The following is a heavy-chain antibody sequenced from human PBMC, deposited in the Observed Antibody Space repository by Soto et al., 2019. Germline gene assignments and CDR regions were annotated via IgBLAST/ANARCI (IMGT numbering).Heavy chain of an antibody. CDR3: ARVAHYYDSSGYPGSLDY. J-gene: IGHJ4*02. V-gene: IGHV4-31*03. D-gene: IGHD3-22*01. CDR1: GGSISSGGYY. Sequence: QVQLQESGPGLVKPSQTLSLTCTVSGGSISSGGYYWSWIRQHPGKGLEWIGYIHYSGSTYYNPSLQRRLTXXLXTSKTQFSLKLRSVTAADTAVSYCARVAHYYDSSGYPGSLDYWGQGTLVTVSS. CDR2: IHYSGST.